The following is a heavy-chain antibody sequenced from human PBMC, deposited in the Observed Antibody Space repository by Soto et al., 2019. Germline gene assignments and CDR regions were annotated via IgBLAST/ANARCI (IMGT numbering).Heavy chain of an antibody. CDR3: ARDGDYYDFWSGYAGYYYFYGMDV. CDR1: GFTFSNYG. CDR2: IWYDGSNK. J-gene: IGHJ6*02. Sequence: QVQLVESGGGVVQPGRSLRLSCAASGFTFSNYGIHWVRQAPGKGLEWVAVIWYDGSNKYYADSVKGRFTISRDNSKNTLYLPMNSLRAEDTAVYYCARDGDYYDFWSGYAGYYYFYGMDVWGQGTTVTVSS. V-gene: IGHV3-33*01. D-gene: IGHD3-3*01.